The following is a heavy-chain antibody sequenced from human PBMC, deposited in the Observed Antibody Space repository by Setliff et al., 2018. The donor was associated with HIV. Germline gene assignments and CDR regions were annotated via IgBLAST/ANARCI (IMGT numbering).Heavy chain of an antibody. CDR3: AKDRSGRYSFARD. Sequence: GGSLRLSCVASGLTFNRYWMSWVRQAPGKGLEWVALISFDGTNEYYGDSVKGRFTVSRDNAKNSLYLQMNSLRAEDTAVYYCAKDRSGRYSFARDWGQGTLVTVSS. CDR1: GLTFNRYW. D-gene: IGHD1-26*01. V-gene: IGHV3-30*18. J-gene: IGHJ4*02. CDR2: ISFDGTNE.